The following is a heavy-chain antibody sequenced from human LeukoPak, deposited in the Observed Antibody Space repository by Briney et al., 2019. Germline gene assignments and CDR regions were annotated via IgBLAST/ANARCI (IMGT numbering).Heavy chain of an antibody. CDR2: IYYSGST. J-gene: IGHJ4*02. CDR3: ARVGYYYDSSGYYSGYFDY. V-gene: IGHV4-30-4*01. D-gene: IGHD3-22*01. CDR1: GGSISSGDYY. Sequence: PSETLSLTCTVSGGSISSGDYYWSWIRQPPGKGLEWIGYIYYSGSTYYNPSLKSRVTISVDTSKNQFSLKLSSVTAADTAVYYCARVGYYYDSSGYYSGYFDYWGQGTLVTVSS.